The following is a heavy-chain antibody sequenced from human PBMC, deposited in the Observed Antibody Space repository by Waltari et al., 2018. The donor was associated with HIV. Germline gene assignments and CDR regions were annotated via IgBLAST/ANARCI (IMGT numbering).Heavy chain of an antibody. CDR2: SSWDSGTI. V-gene: IGHV3-9*01. CDR1: GFKFDDYA. J-gene: IGHJ3*02. CDR3: AKVGMTTLTSYAVDI. D-gene: IGHD3-9*01. Sequence: EVQLVESGGGLVQPGGSLRLSCAASGFKFDDYAMYWVRQAPGEGLEWVSGSSWDSGTIGYADSVKGRFTISRDNANNFLSLQMNNLRAEDTALYYCAKVGMTTLTSYAVDIWGQGTMVTVSS.